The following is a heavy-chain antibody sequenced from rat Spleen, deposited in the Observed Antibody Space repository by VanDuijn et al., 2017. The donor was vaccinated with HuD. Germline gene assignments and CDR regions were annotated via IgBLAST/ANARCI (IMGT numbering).Heavy chain of an antibody. CDR2: INKETTTI. D-gene: IGHD1-11*01. CDR3: ARGPNYGDYPDYFNY. J-gene: IGHJ2*01. CDR1: GFNFNDSW. V-gene: IGHV4-2*01. Sequence: EVKLVESGGGLVQPGRSLKLSCAASGFNFNDSWMGWVRQAPGKGLEWIGQINKETTTINYTPSLKEKFTISRDNAQNTLYLQMSRLGSEDTAIYYCARGPNYGDYPDYFNYWGQGVMVTVSS.